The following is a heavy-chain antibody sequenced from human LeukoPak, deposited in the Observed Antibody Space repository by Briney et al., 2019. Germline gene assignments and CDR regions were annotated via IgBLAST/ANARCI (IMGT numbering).Heavy chain of an antibody. D-gene: IGHD3-9*01. CDR2: ISSSGSTI. CDR1: GFTFSSYE. V-gene: IGHV3-48*03. Sequence: TGGSLRLSCAASGFTFSSYEMNWVRQAPGKGLEWVSYISSSGSTIYYADSVKGRFTISRDNAKNSLYLQMNSLRAEDTAVYYCARDGTHFDWYPQPSIPRFDYWGQGTLVTVSS. J-gene: IGHJ4*02. CDR3: ARDGTHFDWYPQPSIPRFDY.